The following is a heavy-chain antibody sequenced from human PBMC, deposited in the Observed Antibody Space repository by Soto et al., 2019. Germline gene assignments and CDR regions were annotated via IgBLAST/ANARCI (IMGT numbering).Heavy chain of an antibody. J-gene: IGHJ4*02. Sequence: QVQLVQSGTEVKKPGTSVKVSCKASGYTFASYGFSWVRQAPGQGPEWLGWINSYTGNTKYAQKFHDRVTMTIDTSTGTAYMGLRSLRSDDTGIYYCASQYCTNISCYALDYWGPGTLVTVSS. CDR2: INSYTGNT. D-gene: IGHD2-2*01. CDR3: ASQYCTNISCYALDY. CDR1: GYTFASYG. V-gene: IGHV1-18*01.